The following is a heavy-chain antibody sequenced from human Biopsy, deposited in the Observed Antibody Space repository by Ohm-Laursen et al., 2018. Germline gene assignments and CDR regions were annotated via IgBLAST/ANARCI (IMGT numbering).Heavy chain of an antibody. CDR2: ISYNERT. V-gene: IGHV4-31*03. CDR1: GASVKTSGYF. CDR3: VREPKTGTAEAWYFDL. Sequence: SDTLSLTCSVSGASVKTSGYFWAWIRQRPGKGLEWIGHISYNERTHYNPSLTSRLAISFDTSSNRISLQLRSVSVADTAVYYCVREPKTGTAEAWYFDLWGRGSPVTVPS. J-gene: IGHJ2*01. D-gene: IGHD3-9*01.